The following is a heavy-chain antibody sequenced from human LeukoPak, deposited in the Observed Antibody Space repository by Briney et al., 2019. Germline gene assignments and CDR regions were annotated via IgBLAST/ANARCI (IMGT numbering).Heavy chain of an antibody. D-gene: IGHD4-17*01. CDR3: AKDSSVPYGITD. CDR2: ISGSDGNT. CDR1: GFSFSSYA. J-gene: IGHJ4*02. V-gene: IGHV3-23*01. Sequence: SGGSLRLSCAASGFSFSSYAMSWVRQAPGKGLEWVSAISGSDGNTFYAGSVKGRFTISRDNSKNTLSLQMNSLRAEDTALYYCAKDSSVPYGITDWGQGTLVTVSS.